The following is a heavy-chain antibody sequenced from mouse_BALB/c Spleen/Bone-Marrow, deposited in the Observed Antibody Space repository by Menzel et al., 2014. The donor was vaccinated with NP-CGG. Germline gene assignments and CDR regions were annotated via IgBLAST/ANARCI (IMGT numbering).Heavy chain of an antibody. D-gene: IGHD2-4*01. V-gene: IGHV1-69*02. Sequence: VQLQQSGAELVKPGALVKLSCKASGYTFXSYWMHWVKQRPGQGLEWIGEIDPYDSYTIYNPKFKGKATLTVDKSSSTAYMQLSSLASEDSTVYYDARGGNDYNSSWYFDVWGEGTTLTVSS. CDR2: IDPYDSYT. CDR1: GYTFXSYW. CDR3: ARGGNDYNSSWYFDV. J-gene: IGHJ1*01.